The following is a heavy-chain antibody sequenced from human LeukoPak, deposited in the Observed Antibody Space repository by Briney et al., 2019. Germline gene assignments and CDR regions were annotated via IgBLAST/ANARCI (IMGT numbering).Heavy chain of an antibody. CDR3: ARAYYDILTGYFFDY. V-gene: IGHV4-39*07. Sequence: TVSRYWMSCVRQAPGRGLEWIGCIYYSGSTYYNPSLKSRVTISVDTSKNQFSLKLSSVTAADTAVYYCARAYYDILTGYFFDYWGQGTLVTVSS. CDR1: TVSRYW. CDR2: IYYSGST. D-gene: IGHD3-9*01. J-gene: IGHJ4*02.